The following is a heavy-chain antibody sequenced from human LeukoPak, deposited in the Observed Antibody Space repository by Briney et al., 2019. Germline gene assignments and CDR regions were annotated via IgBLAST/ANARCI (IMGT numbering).Heavy chain of an antibody. CDR1: GFTFSSYA. Sequence: GGSLRLSCAASGFTFSSYAMSWVRQAPGKGLEWVSAISGSGGSTYYGDSVKGRFTISRDNSKNTLYLQMNSLRVEDTAVYYCARAMMVVANLWGVFDYWGQGTLVTVSS. CDR2: ISGSGGST. D-gene: IGHD3-22*01. J-gene: IGHJ4*02. V-gene: IGHV3-23*01. CDR3: ARAMMVVANLWGVFDY.